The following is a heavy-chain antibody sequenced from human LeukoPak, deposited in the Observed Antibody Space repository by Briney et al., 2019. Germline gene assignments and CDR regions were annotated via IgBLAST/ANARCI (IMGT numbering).Heavy chain of an antibody. Sequence: KPSETLSLTCAVYGESFSGYYWSWIRQPAGKGLEWIGRIYTSGSTNYNPSLKSRVTISVGTSKNQFSLKLSSVTAADTAVYYCARGPQPVVPALLNWFDPWGQGTLVTVSS. CDR3: ARGPQPVVPALLNWFDP. CDR2: IYTSGST. J-gene: IGHJ5*02. V-gene: IGHV4-59*10. CDR1: GESFSGYY. D-gene: IGHD2-2*01.